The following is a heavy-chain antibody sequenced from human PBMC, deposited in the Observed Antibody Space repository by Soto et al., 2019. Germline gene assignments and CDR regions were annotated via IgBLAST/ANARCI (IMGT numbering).Heavy chain of an antibody. V-gene: IGHV1-69*13. CDR3: AREAIVVVTYYYYGMDV. D-gene: IGHD3-22*01. J-gene: IGHJ6*02. Sequence: ASVKVSCKASGGTFSSYAISWVRQAPGQGLEWMGGIIPIFGTANYAQKFQGRVTITADESTSTAYMELSSLRSEDTAVYYCAREAIVVVTYYYYGMDVWGQGTTVTVS. CDR2: IIPIFGTA. CDR1: GGTFSSYA.